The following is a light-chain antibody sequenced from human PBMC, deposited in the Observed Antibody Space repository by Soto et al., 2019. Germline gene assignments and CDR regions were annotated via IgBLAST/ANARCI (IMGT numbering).Light chain of an antibody. V-gene: IGKV2-28*01. CDR1: QNLLHNNGYNY. CDR2: LGS. J-gene: IGKJ2*01. Sequence: DLVMTQSPLSQPVTPGEPASISCRSSQNLLHNNGYNYVDWYLQKPGQSPQLLIYLGSTRASGVPDRFSGSGSGTDFTLKISRVEAEDVGVYYCMQALQTPYTFGQGTRLEIK. CDR3: MQALQTPYT.